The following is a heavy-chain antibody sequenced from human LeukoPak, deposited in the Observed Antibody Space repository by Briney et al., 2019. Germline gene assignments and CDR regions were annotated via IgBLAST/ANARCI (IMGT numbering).Heavy chain of an antibody. CDR1: GFTFSSYW. Sequence: GGSLRLSCAASGFTFSSYWMNWVRQAPGKGLVWISRINSDGGTTTYADSVKGRFTISRDNAKNTLYLQMNSLRAEDTAVYYCAREWGGYDTWGQGTLVTVSS. CDR3: AREWGGYDT. D-gene: IGHD5-12*01. J-gene: IGHJ5*02. CDR2: INSDGGTT. V-gene: IGHV3-74*01.